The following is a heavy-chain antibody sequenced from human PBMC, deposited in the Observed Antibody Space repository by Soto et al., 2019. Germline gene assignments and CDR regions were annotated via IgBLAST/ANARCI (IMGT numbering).Heavy chain of an antibody. CDR1: GYTLTELS. J-gene: IGHJ4*02. Sequence: QVQLVQSGAEVKKPGASVKVSCKVSGYTLTELSMHWVRQAPGKGLEWMGGFDPEDGETIYAQKFQCRVTMTEETSTDTAYMELSSLRSEDTAVYYCATSAPPIRELELRYWGQGTLVTVSS. CDR3: ATSAPPIRELELRY. CDR2: FDPEDGET. V-gene: IGHV1-24*01. D-gene: IGHD1-7*01.